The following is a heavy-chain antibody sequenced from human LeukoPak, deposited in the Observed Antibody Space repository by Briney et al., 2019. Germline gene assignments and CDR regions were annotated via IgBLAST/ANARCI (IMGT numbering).Heavy chain of an antibody. V-gene: IGHV3-23*01. CDR2: IGGSGGST. J-gene: IGHJ4*02. D-gene: IGHD6-19*01. CDR3: AKTRSGWPVPFDY. CDR1: GFTFSSYA. Sequence: GGSLRLSCAASGFTFSSYAMSWVRQAPGKGLEWLSTIGGSGGSTYYADSVKGRFTISRDNSKNTLYLQMNSLRAEDTAVYYCAKTRSGWPVPFDYWGQGTLVTVSS.